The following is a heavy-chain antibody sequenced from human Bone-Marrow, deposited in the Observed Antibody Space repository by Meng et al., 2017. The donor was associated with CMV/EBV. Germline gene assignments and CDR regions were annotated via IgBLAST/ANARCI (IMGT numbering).Heavy chain of an antibody. CDR3: ARDGRITIFGVAKRGHFDY. Sequence: GESLKISCAASGFTFSDYYMSWIRQAPGKGLEWVSYISSSSSYIYYADSVKGRFTISRDNAKNSLYLQMNSLRAEDTAVYYCARDGRITIFGVAKRGHFDYWGQGTLVTVSS. D-gene: IGHD3-3*01. CDR2: ISSSSSYI. J-gene: IGHJ4*02. CDR1: GFTFSDYY. V-gene: IGHV3-11*06.